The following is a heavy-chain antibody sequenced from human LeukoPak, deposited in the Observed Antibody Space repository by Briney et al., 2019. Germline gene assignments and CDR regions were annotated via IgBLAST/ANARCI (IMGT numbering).Heavy chain of an antibody. CDR2: INNSGGT. Sequence: SETLSLTCVVYGGSFSAYYWSWIRQPPGKGLEWIGEINNSGGTNYNPSLKSRVTISVDTSKNQFSLKLSSVTAADTAVYYCARDRVVTLAGYYYGMDVWGQGTTVTVSS. CDR1: GGSFSAYY. CDR3: ARDRVVTLAGYYYGMDV. V-gene: IGHV4-34*01. J-gene: IGHJ6*02. D-gene: IGHD4-23*01.